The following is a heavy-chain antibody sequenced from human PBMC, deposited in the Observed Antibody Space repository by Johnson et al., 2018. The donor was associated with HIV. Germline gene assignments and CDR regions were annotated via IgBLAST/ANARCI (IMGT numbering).Heavy chain of an antibody. V-gene: IGHV3-7*03. CDR3: ALEAVRSTDAFDI. CDR2: IKQDGSEK. D-gene: IGHD3-10*01. Sequence: VQLVESGGGVVQPGRSLRLFCAASGFTFNSYAMHWVRQAPGKGLEWVANIKQDGSEKYYVDSVKGRFTIYRDNAKNSLYLQTNSLRAEDTAVYYCALEAVRSTDAFDIWGQGTMVIVSS. CDR1: GFTFNSYA. J-gene: IGHJ3*02.